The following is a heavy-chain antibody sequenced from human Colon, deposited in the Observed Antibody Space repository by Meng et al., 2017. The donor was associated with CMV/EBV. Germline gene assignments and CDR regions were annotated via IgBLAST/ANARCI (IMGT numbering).Heavy chain of an antibody. Sequence: SETLSLTCAVYGGSFSGYYWSWIRQPPGKGLEWIGEINHSGSTNYNPSLKSRVTISVDTSKNQFSLKLSSVTAADTAVYYCARARIAARFPDCWGQGTLVTVSS. CDR3: ARARIAARFPDC. V-gene: IGHV4-34*01. D-gene: IGHD6-6*01. CDR1: GGSFSGYY. CDR2: INHSGST. J-gene: IGHJ4*02.